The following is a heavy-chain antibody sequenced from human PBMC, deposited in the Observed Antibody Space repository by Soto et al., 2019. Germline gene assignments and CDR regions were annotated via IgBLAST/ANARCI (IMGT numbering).Heavy chain of an antibody. Sequence: QVQLQESGPGLVKPSQTLSLTCTVSGGSISTGGYYWSWIRQHPGRGLEWMGYIYHSGVTFSSPSLQSRVAISIDTSKNKFSLKLSSVTAADTAVYYCATVRWELHDAFDIWGQGTMVSVSS. CDR2: IYHSGVT. V-gene: IGHV4-31*03. CDR3: ATVRWELHDAFDI. D-gene: IGHD1-26*01. CDR1: GGSISTGGYY. J-gene: IGHJ3*02.